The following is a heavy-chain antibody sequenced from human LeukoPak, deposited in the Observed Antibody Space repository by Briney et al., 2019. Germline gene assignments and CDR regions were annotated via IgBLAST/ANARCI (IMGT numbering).Heavy chain of an antibody. J-gene: IGHJ4*02. D-gene: IGHD7-27*01. CDR3: ARGPPNWGFDF. CDR1: GYTFTGYY. CDR2: INPNSGGT. Sequence: ASVKVSCKASGYTFTGYYMHWVRQAPGQGLEWMGWINPNSGGTNYAQKFQGRVTMTRDTSISTAFMELTSLRSEDTAVYYCARGPPNWGFDFWGQGALVTVSS. V-gene: IGHV1-2*02.